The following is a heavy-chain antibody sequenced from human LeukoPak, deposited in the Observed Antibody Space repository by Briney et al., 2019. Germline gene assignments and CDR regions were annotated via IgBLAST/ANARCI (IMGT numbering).Heavy chain of an antibody. CDR3: AREEGPYYDFWSGYSYGMDV. J-gene: IGHJ6*02. Sequence: GGSLRLSCAASGFTVSSNYMSWVRQAPRKGLEWVSVIYSGGSTYYADSVKGRFTISRDNAKNSLYLQMNSLRAEDTAVYYCAREEGPYYDFWSGYSYGMDVWGQGTTVTVSS. D-gene: IGHD3-3*01. CDR2: IYSGGST. V-gene: IGHV3-53*01. CDR1: GFTVSSNY.